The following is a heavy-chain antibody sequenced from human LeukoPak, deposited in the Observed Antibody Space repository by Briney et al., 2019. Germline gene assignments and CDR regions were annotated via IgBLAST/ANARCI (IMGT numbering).Heavy chain of an antibody. D-gene: IGHD1-14*01. J-gene: IGHJ5*02. CDR3: AVYNWNHLGHWFDP. Sequence: GASVKVSCKASGYTFTGYYMHWVLQAPGQGLEWMGRINPNSGGTNYAQKFQGRVTMTRDTSISTAYMELSRLRSDDTAVYYCAVYNWNHLGHWFDPWGQGTLVTVS. CDR1: GYTFTGYY. V-gene: IGHV1-2*06. CDR2: INPNSGGT.